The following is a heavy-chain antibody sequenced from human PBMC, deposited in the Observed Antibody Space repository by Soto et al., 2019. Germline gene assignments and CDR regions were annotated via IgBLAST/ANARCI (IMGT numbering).Heavy chain of an antibody. Sequence: EVQLLESGGGLVQPGGSLRLSCAASGFTFSSYAMRWVCQAPGKGLEWDPAFSGSGGSTYYADSVKGRFTISRDNSKNTRYLQMNSLRAEATAVYYCAKGVNFGFELWCQGTLDTVS. CDR2: FSGSGGST. J-gene: IGHJ5*02. V-gene: IGHV3-23*01. CDR3: AKGVNFGFEL. D-gene: IGHD1-1*01. CDR1: GFTFSSYA.